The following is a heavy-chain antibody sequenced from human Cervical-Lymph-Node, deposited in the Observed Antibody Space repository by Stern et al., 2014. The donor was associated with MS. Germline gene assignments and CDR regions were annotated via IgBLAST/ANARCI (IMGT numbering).Heavy chain of an antibody. J-gene: IGHJ4*02. CDR1: GYRFTDYF. D-gene: IGHD2-15*01. Sequence: MQLVESGAEVKKPGASVKVSCKTSGYRFTDYFMHWVRQAPGQGLEWMGWINPNTGVTKNAQKFQGWVTLTRDTSTSTVYVELNRLKFNDSAIYFCARGYPFFAYWGQGTLITVSS. CDR2: INPNTGVT. V-gene: IGHV1-2*04. CDR3: ARGYPFFAY.